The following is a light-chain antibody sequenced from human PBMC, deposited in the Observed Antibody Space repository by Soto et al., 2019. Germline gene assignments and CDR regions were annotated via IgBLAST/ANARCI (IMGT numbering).Light chain of an antibody. CDR1: GSD. CDR3: ASYRSTSTLGV. V-gene: IGLV2-14*03. CDR2: DVS. J-gene: IGLJ3*02. Sequence: QSALTQPASVSGSPGQSITISCTGAGSDVSWYQHHPGKAPKLIFFDVSNRPSGISDRFSGSKSGNTASLTISGLRAEDEAGYYCASYRSTSTLGVFGGGTKVTVL.